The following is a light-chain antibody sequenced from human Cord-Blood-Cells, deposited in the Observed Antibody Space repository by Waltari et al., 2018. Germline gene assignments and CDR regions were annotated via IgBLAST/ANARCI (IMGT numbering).Light chain of an antibody. CDR3: QTWGTGPNWV. Sequence: QLVLTQSPSASASLGASVKLTCILSSGHSSYAIAWHQQQPEKGPRYLMKLNSDGSHSKGDGIPDRFSGSSSGAERYLTISSLQSEDEADYYCQTWGTGPNWVFGGGTKLTVL. CDR2: LNSDGSH. CDR1: SGHSSYA. V-gene: IGLV4-69*01. J-gene: IGLJ3*02.